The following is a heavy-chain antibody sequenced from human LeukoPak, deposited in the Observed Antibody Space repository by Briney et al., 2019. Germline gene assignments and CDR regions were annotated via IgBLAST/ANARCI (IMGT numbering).Heavy chain of an antibody. V-gene: IGHV4-34*01. J-gene: IGHJ4*02. CDR1: GGSFSGCY. CDR3: ARGAVLPFDY. CDR2: INHSGST. D-gene: IGHD3-10*01. Sequence: SETLSLTCAVYGGSFSGCYWSWIRQPPGKGLEWIGEINHSGSTNYNPSLKSRVTISVDTSKNQFSLKLSSVTAADTAVYYCARGAVLPFDYWGQGTLVTVSS.